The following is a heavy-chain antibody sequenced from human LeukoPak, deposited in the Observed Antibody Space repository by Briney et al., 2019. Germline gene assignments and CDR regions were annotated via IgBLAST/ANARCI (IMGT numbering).Heavy chain of an antibody. J-gene: IGHJ4*02. D-gene: IGHD4-17*01. Sequence: GGSLSLSCAASGFTFSDHYMDWVRQAPGKGLECVGRSRNKANTYTTEYAASVKGRFTSSRDGSENSLYLQMNSLTTEDRAVYYCVRISSTDYAIDYWGEGALVTVSS. CDR2: SRNKANTYTT. V-gene: IGHV3-72*01. CDR1: GFTFSDHY. CDR3: VRISSTDYAIDY.